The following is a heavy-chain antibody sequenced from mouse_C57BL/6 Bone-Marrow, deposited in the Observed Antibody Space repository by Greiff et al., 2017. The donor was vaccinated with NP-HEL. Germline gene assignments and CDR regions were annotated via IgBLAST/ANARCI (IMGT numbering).Heavy chain of an antibody. CDR2: ISDGGSYT. CDR3: ARDQDSTGTGAWFAY. Sequence: EVKLMESGGGLVKPGGSLKLSCAASGFTFSSYAMSWVRQTPEKRLEWVATISDGGSYTYYPDNVKGRFTISRDNAKNNLYLQMSHLKSEDTAMYYCARDQDSTGTGAWFAYWGQGTLVTVSA. V-gene: IGHV5-4*01. CDR1: GFTFSSYA. J-gene: IGHJ3*01. D-gene: IGHD4-1*01.